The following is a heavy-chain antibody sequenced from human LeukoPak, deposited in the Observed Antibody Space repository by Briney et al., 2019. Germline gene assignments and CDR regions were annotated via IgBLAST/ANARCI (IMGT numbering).Heavy chain of an antibody. CDR2: IYYSGCT. Sequence: SETLSLTCTVSGGSISSYYWSWIRQPPGKGLEWIGYIYYSGCTNYNPSLKSRVTISVDTSKNQFSLKLSSVTAADTAVYYCARETSHYDFWSGYYSSNYMDVWGKGTTVTVSS. J-gene: IGHJ6*03. CDR3: ARETSHYDFWSGYYSSNYMDV. D-gene: IGHD3-3*01. V-gene: IGHV4-59*01. CDR1: GGSISSYY.